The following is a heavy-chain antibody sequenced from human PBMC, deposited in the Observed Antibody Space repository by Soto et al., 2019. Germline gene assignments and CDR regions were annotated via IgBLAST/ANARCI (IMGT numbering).Heavy chain of an antibody. Sequence: PGGSLRLSCAASGFTFSSYAMHWVRQAPGKGLEWVAVISYDGSNKYYADSVKGRFTISRDNSKNTLYLQMNSLRAEDTAVYYCAREQGVLWFGESPGAFDIWGQGTMVTVSS. J-gene: IGHJ3*02. D-gene: IGHD3-10*01. V-gene: IGHV3-30-3*01. CDR1: GFTFSSYA. CDR3: AREQGVLWFGESPGAFDI. CDR2: ISYDGSNK.